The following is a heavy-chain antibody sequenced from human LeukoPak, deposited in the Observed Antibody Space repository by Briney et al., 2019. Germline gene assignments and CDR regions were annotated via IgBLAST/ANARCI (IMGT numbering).Heavy chain of an antibody. V-gene: IGHV3-73*01. CDR1: GFTFSGSG. J-gene: IGHJ4*02. D-gene: IGHD1-1*01. CDR2: IRSKADSYAT. CDR3: VRDYNWGFDY. Sequence: QSGGSLRLSCAASGFTFSGSGMHWVRQASGKGLEWVGRIRSKADSYATAYAASVKGRFTVSRDDSKNTAYLQMNSLRVEDTSIYYCVRDYNWGFDYWGQGTVVTVSS.